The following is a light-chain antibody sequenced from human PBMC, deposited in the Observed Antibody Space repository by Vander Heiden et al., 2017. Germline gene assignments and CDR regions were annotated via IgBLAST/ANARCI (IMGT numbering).Light chain of an antibody. Sequence: QSALTQPASVSGSPGPSITISCPGTSRDVGGDNYVSWYQQHPGKAPKLMIYEVSNRPPGGVSRFSGSKSGNTASLTISGRQAEDEDDYYCSSYSSSSTYVFGTGTKVTVL. J-gene: IGLJ1*01. V-gene: IGLV2-14*01. CDR2: EVS. CDR1: SRDVGGDNY. CDR3: SSYSSSSTYV.